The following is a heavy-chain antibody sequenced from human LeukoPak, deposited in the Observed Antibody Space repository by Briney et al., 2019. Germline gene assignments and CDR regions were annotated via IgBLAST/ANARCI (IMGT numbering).Heavy chain of an antibody. J-gene: IGHJ4*02. D-gene: IGHD3-22*01. CDR3: ARGGHYYDSSGYMD. CDR2: TNHSGST. Sequence: SETLSLTCAVYGGSFSSYYWSWIRQPPGKGLEWIGETNHSGSTNYNPSLKSRVTISVDRSKNQFSLKLSSVTAADTAVYYCARGGHYYDSSGYMDWGQGTLVTVSS. V-gene: IGHV4-34*01. CDR1: GGSFSSYY.